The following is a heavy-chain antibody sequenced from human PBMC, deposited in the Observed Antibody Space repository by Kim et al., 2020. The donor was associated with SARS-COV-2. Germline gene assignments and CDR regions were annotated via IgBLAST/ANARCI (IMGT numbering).Heavy chain of an antibody. Sequence: AQKLQGRVTMTTDTSTSTAYMELRSLRSDDTAVYYCARPNLPGAADAFDIWGQGTMVTVSS. CDR3: ARPNLPGAADAFDI. J-gene: IGHJ3*02. V-gene: IGHV1-18*01. D-gene: IGHD1-26*01.